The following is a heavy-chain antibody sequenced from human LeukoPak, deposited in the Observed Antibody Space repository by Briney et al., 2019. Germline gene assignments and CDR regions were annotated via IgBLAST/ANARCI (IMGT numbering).Heavy chain of an antibody. J-gene: IGHJ4*02. V-gene: IGHV1-8*02. CDR3: ARVSGFERKDSFSY. CDR2: MNPNSGNT. CDR1: GYTFTSYG. Sequence: ASVRVSCTASGYTFTSYGINWVRQATGQGLEWMGWMNPNSGNTGYAQRFQGRVTMTRDNSISTAYMELSNLTSEDTAVYFCARVSGFERKDSFSYWGQGTMVTVSS. D-gene: IGHD5-12*01.